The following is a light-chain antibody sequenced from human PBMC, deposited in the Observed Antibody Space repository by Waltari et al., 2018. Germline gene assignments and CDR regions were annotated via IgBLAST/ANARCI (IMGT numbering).Light chain of an antibody. Sequence: DIQMTQSPSTLSASVGDRVTITCRASQRSATWLAWYQQKPGKAPKVLISKASTLESGVPSRFSGSRSGTEFTLTISSLQPDDFATYYCQHYYGVSWTFGQGTTVEIK. CDR1: QRSATW. CDR2: KAS. V-gene: IGKV1-5*03. CDR3: QHYYGVSWT. J-gene: IGKJ1*01.